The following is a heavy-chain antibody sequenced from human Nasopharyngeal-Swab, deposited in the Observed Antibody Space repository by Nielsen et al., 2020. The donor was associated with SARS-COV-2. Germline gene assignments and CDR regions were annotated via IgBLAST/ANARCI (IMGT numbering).Heavy chain of an antibody. D-gene: IGHD3-22*01. J-gene: IGHJ4*02. CDR3: ARDCKDSRGHYFDY. CDR2: IYYSGST. Sequence: RLAPGKGLEWIGYIYYSGSTYYNPSLKSRVTISVDTSKNQFSLKLSSVTAADTAVYYCARDCKDSRGHYFDYWGQGTLVTVSS. V-gene: IGHV4-31*02.